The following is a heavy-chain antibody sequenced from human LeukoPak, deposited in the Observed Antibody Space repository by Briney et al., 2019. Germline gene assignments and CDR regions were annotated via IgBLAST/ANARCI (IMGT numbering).Heavy chain of an antibody. CDR3: ARVIHPNYYYDSSGYLDY. V-gene: IGHV1-18*01. J-gene: IGHJ4*02. Sequence: ASVKVSCKASGYTFTSYGISWVRQAPGQGLEWMGWISAYNGNTNYAQKLQGRVTMTTDTSTSTAYMELRRLRSDDTAVYYCARVIHPNYYYDSSGYLDYWGQGTLVTVSS. D-gene: IGHD3-22*01. CDR1: GYTFTSYG. CDR2: ISAYNGNT.